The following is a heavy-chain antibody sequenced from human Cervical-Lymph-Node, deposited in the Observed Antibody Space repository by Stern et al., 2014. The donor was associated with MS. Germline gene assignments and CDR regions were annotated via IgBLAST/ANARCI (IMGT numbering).Heavy chain of an antibody. D-gene: IGHD2-15*01. V-gene: IGHV3-13*01. J-gene: IGHJ4*02. Sequence: EVQLVESGGGLVQPGGSLRLSCAASGFTFSSYDMHWVRQATGKGLERVSAIGTAGDTYYPGSVKGRFTISRENAKNSLYLQMNSLRAGDTAVYYCARGTHCSGGSCYSSDYFDYWGQGTLVTVSS. CDR3: ARGTHCSGGSCYSSDYFDY. CDR1: GFTFSSYD. CDR2: IGTAGDT.